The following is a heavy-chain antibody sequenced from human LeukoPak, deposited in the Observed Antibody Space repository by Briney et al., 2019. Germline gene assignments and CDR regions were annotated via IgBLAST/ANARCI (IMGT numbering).Heavy chain of an antibody. CDR1: GGTLINYA. D-gene: IGHD6-13*01. CDR2: IDPICGTA. J-gene: IGHJ4*02. CDR3: AREKSSGIAAAGVDY. V-gene: IGHV1-69*01. Sequence: SVKVSCKASGGTLINYAMRWVRQAPGKGLEWMGGIDPICGTANYAQKFQGRVTITADASTSTAYMELSRLRCEGTGVYYCAREKSSGIAAAGVDYWGQGTLVTVSS.